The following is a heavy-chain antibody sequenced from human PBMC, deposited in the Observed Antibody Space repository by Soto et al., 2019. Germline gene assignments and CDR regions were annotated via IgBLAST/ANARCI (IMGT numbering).Heavy chain of an antibody. D-gene: IGHD3-22*01. CDR3: AKGPDGSGYYHNWFDS. J-gene: IGHJ5*01. Sequence: EVHLLESGGALVQPGGSLTLSCAASGFSFSDYAMSWVRQAPGKGLEWVSSISRTGDSAYYADSVKGRFAISRDRSKSRLSLQMNSRRVEDTAVYYCAKGPDGSGYYHNWFDSWGQGTLITVSS. CDR2: ISRTGDSA. CDR1: GFSFSDYA. V-gene: IGHV3-23*01.